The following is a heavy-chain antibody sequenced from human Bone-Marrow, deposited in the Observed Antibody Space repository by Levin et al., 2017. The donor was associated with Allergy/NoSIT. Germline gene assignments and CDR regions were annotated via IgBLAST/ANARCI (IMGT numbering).Heavy chain of an antibody. CDR2: ISGSGGNT. J-gene: IGHJ4*02. CDR1: GFIFINYA. Sequence: SLKISCAASGFIFINYAMNWVRQAPGKGLEWVSQISGSGGNTHYADSVKGRFTFSRDNSKNTLYLQMNSLRAEDTAVYYCAGYDTSAYHSPFDYWGQGTLVTVSS. CDR3: AGYDTSAYHSPFDY. D-gene: IGHD3-22*01. V-gene: IGHV3-23*01.